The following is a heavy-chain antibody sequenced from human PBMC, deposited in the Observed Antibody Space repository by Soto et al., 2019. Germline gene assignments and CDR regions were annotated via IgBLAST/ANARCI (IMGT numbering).Heavy chain of an antibody. CDR1: GDSFTSCD. CDR3: ARGLGIAAAGPFDY. D-gene: IGHD6-13*01. V-gene: IGHV1-8*01. Sequence: GASVKVSCKASGDSFTSCDSNWVRQATGQGLEWMGWMNPNSGNTGYAQKFQGRVTMTRNTSISTAYMELSSLRSEDTAVYYCARGLGIAAAGPFDYWGQGTLVTVSS. J-gene: IGHJ4*02. CDR2: MNPNSGNT.